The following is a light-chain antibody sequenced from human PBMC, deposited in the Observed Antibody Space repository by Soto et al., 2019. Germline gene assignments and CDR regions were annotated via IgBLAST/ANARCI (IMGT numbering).Light chain of an antibody. Sequence: ILMTQSPSTLSVSPGERATLSCRACQTIYSNLSWYQQRPGQAPSLLLYDASNRATGIPASFTGGASRTDFTLTITTLEPEDSAVYYCQQRTSRTFGGGTKVDIK. J-gene: IGKJ4*01. CDR2: DAS. CDR3: QQRTSRT. CDR1: QTIYSN. V-gene: IGKV3-11*01.